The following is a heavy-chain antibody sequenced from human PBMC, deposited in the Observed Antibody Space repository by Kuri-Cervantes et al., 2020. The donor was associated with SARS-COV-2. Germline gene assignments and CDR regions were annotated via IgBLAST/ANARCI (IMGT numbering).Heavy chain of an antibody. J-gene: IGHJ6*03. CDR3: ARDGSRYSTSSFNYYYYMDV. CDR2: ISSSSNYI. V-gene: IGHV3-21*01. CDR1: GFTFSSYS. Sequence: GESLKISCAASGFTFSSYSTNWVRQAPGKGLEWVSFISSSSNYIYYADSLKGRFTISRDNAKNSLYLQMNSPRAEDTAVYYCARDGSRYSTSSFNYYYYMDVWGKGTTVTVSS. D-gene: IGHD6-6*01.